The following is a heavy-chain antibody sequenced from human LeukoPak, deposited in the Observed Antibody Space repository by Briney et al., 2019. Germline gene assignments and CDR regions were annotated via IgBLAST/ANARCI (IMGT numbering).Heavy chain of an antibody. Sequence: WASVKVSCKASGYTFTSYDINWVRQATGQGLEWMGWMNPNNGNTSYAQKFQGRVTMTRNTSISTAYMELSSLRSEDTAVYYCARGSWITIFGVVTEYFQHWGQGTLVTVSS. V-gene: IGHV1-8*01. D-gene: IGHD3-3*01. J-gene: IGHJ1*01. CDR2: MNPNNGNT. CDR3: ARGSWITIFGVVTEYFQH. CDR1: GYTFTSYD.